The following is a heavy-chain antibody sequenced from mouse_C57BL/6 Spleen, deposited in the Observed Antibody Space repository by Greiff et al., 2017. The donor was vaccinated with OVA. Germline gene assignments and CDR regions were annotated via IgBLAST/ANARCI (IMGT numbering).Heavy chain of an antibody. CDR1: GYTFTSYW. J-gene: IGHJ3*01. CDR3: ARDDGSSAGFAY. CDR2: IYPGSGST. V-gene: IGHV1-55*01. Sequence: QVQLQQPGAELVKPGASVKMSCTASGYTFTSYWITWVKQRPGQGLEWIGDIYPGSGSTNYNEKFKSKATLTVDTSSSTAYMQLSSLTSEDSAVYYCARDDGSSAGFAYWGQGTLVTVSA. D-gene: IGHD1-1*01.